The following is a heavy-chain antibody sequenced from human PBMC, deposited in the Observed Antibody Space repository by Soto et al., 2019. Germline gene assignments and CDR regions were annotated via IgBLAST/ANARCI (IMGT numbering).Heavy chain of an antibody. CDR1: GFTFSSYS. CDR2: FRSSGDDGTT. J-gene: IGHJ4*02. CDR3: AKKVNSGPGSQYFDY. V-gene: IGHV3-23*01. D-gene: IGHD3-10*01. Sequence: GGSLRLSCAASGFTFSSYSMSGVRQAPGKGLEWVSGFRSSGDDGTTYYADSVKGRFTISRDNSKNTLFLQMDNLRAEDTAIYYCAKKVNSGPGSQYFDYWGQGTLVTVSS.